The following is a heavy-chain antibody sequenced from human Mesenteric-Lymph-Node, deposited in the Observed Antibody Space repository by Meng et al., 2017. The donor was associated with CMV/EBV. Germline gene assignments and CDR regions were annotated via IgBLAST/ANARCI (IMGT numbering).Heavy chain of an antibody. CDR1: GGSISSYY. CDR3: ARRLGPAAVYGMDV. V-gene: IGHV3-21*01. Sequence: ETLSLTCTVSGGSISSYYWSWIRQPPGKGLEWVSSISGSSRDIYYADSVKGRFTISRDNAKNSLYLQMNSLRAEETAVYYCARRLGPAAVYGMDVWGQGTTVTVSS. CDR2: ISGSSRDI. D-gene: IGHD2-2*01. J-gene: IGHJ6*02.